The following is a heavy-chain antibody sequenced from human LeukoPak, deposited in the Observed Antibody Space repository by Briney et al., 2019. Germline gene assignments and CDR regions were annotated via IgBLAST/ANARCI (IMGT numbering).Heavy chain of an antibody. CDR1: GFTFSSYW. Sequence: GGSLRLSCTASGFTFSSYWMNWVRQAPGKGLEWVATIKQDGRDKYYVDSVKGRFTISRDDAKNSLYLQMNSLRVEDTAVYHCVRYFTAVAPTLRLDYWGQGTLVTVSS. J-gene: IGHJ4*02. D-gene: IGHD6-19*01. V-gene: IGHV3-7*03. CDR3: VRYFTAVAPTLRLDY. CDR2: IKQDGRDK.